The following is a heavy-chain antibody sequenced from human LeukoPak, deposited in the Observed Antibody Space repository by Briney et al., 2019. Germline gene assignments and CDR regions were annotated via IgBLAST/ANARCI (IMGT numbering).Heavy chain of an antibody. J-gene: IGHJ4*02. CDR1: GFTFDKYF. Sequence: GGSLRLSCATSGFTFDKYFIHWVRQAPGKGLEWVSLLYSGGTTYYVDSVKGRFTISRDNSKNTLYLQMNSLRTEDTAVYYCARARGNFWDFDYWGQGTLVTVSS. CDR3: ARARGNFWDFDY. V-gene: IGHV3-53*01. D-gene: IGHD3-16*01. CDR2: LYSGGTT.